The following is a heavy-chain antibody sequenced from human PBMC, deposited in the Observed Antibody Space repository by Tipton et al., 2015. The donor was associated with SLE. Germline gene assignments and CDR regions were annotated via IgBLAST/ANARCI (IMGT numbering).Heavy chain of an antibody. D-gene: IGHD3-22*01. J-gene: IGHJ6*02. CDR2: ITSSGSYT. CDR3: ARGYYDSSGYYLRYYYYGMDV. V-gene: IGHV3-11*06. Sequence: SLRLSCAASGFTFSDYYMSWICQAPGKGLEWVSYITSSGSYTTYADSVKGRFTTSRDNAKSSLYLQMNSLRAEDTGVYYCARGYYDSSGYYLRYYYYGMDVWGQGTTVTVSS. CDR1: GFTFSDYY.